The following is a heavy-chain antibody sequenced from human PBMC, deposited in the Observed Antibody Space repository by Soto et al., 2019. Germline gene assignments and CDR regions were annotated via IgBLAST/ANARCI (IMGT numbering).Heavy chain of an antibody. J-gene: IGHJ6*02. CDR3: ARDYYYGMDV. Sequence: SETLSLTCAVYGGSFSGYYWSWIRQPPGKGLEWIGEINHSGSTNYNPSLKSRVTISVDTSKNQFSLRLSSVTAADTAVYYCARDYYYGMDVWGQGTTVTVSS. V-gene: IGHV4-34*01. CDR2: INHSGST. CDR1: GGSFSGYY.